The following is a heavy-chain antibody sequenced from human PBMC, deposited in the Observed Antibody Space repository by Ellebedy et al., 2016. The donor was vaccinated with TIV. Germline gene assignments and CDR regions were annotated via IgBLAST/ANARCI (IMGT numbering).Heavy chain of an antibody. CDR1: GYSISSGYY. V-gene: IGHV4-38-2*02. D-gene: IGHD1-7*01. J-gene: IGHJ4*02. CDR3: ARDRTGTSFDY. Sequence: SETLSLTCTVSGYSISSGYYWGWIRQPPGKGLEWIGSIYHSGSTYYNPSLKSRVTISVDTSKNRFSLKLRSVTAADTAVYYCARDRTGTSFDYWGQGTLVTVSS. CDR2: IYHSGST.